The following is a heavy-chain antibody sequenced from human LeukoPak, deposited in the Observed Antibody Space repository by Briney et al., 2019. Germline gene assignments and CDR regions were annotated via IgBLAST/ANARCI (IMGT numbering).Heavy chain of an antibody. V-gene: IGHV1-18*01. J-gene: IGHJ6*02. CDR3: ARDRTRSDTAMVMGFYYYGMDV. CDR2: ISAYNGNT. D-gene: IGHD5-18*01. Sequence: GASVKVSCKASGYTFTSYGISWVRQAPGQGLEWMGWISAYNGNTNYAQKLQGRVTMTTDTPTSTAYMELRSLRSDDTAVYYCARDRTRSDTAMVMGFYYYGMDVWGQGTTVTVSS. CDR1: GYTFTSYG.